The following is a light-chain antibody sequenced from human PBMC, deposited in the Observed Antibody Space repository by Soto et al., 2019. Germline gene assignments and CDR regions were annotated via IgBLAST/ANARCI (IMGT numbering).Light chain of an antibody. Sequence: EIVLTQSPATLSLSPGERVTLSCGASQSLSSNFIAWYQQRPGLAPRLLIFDASTRATGIPDRFSGSGSGTDFTLTISRLEPEDVALYYCQQFGNSPTFGGGTKVEIK. V-gene: IGKV3D-20*01. J-gene: IGKJ4*01. CDR1: QSLSSNF. CDR3: QQFGNSPT. CDR2: DAS.